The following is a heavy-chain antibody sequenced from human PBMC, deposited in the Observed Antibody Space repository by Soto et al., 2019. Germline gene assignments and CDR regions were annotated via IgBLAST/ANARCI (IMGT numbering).Heavy chain of an antibody. CDR3: PRGFPPYGSGLLN. V-gene: IGHV1-18*01. Sequence: APVKVSCKASGYTFNSLGISRGRQAPGQGLEWMGWISAYNGNTNYAQKLQGRVTMTTDTSTSTAYMELRSLRSDDTAVYYCPRGFPPYGSGLLNWGQGTLVTVSS. CDR2: ISAYNGNT. J-gene: IGHJ4*02. D-gene: IGHD6-19*01. CDR1: GYTFNSLG.